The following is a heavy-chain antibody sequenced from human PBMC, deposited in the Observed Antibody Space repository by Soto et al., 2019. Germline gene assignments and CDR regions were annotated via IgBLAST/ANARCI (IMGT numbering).Heavy chain of an antibody. CDR2: IYSSGTT. J-gene: IGHJ3*02. Sequence: FHLRGSAQGRWNLSQTLSSPGPFPGASTTIGVTSWSGIGHHQGKALEWIGYIYSSGTTYYNPSLKSRVTISVDTSKNQFSLKLSSVTAADTAVYYCARDVGDGDYETFDIWGQGTMVTVSP. V-gene: IGHV4-31*03. D-gene: IGHD4-17*01. CDR3: ARDVGDGDYETFDI. CDR1: GASTTIGVTS.